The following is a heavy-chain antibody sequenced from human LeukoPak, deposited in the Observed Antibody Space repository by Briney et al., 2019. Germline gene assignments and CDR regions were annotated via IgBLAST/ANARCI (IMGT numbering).Heavy chain of an antibody. CDR1: GGSIRSSSYY. V-gene: IGHV4-61*02. CDR2: IYTSGST. D-gene: IGHD6-13*01. J-gene: IGHJ4*02. Sequence: PSETLSLTCTVSGGSIRSSSYYWSWIRQPAGKGLEWIGRIYTSGSTNYNPSLKSRVTMSVDTSKNQFSLKLSSVTAADTAVYYCARDGEAGVFDYWGQGTLVTVSS. CDR3: ARDGEAGVFDY.